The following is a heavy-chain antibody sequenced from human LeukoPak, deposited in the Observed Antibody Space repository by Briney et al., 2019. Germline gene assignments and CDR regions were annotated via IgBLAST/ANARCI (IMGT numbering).Heavy chain of an antibody. CDR3: AELGITMIGGV. CDR2: ISSSGSTI. V-gene: IGHV3-48*03. D-gene: IGHD3-10*02. Sequence: GGSLRLSCAACGFTFSSYEMNWVRQAPGKGLEWVSYISSSGSTIYYADSVKGRFTISRDNAKNSLYLQMNSLRAEDTAVYYCAELGITMIGGVWGKGTTVTISS. J-gene: IGHJ6*04. CDR1: GFTFSSYE.